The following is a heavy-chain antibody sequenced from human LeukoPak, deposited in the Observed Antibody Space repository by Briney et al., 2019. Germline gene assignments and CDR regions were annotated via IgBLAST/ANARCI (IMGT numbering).Heavy chain of an antibody. CDR3: ARVGELYGMDV. Sequence: GGSLRLSCAASGFTVSSHYMSWVRQAPGKGLEWVSVIYSGGSRYYVDSVKGRFTISRDSSKNTLYLQMNSLRVEDTAVYYCARVGELYGMDVWGQGTTVTVSS. CDR1: GFTVSSHY. D-gene: IGHD1-7*01. J-gene: IGHJ6*02. CDR2: IYSGGSR. V-gene: IGHV3-53*01.